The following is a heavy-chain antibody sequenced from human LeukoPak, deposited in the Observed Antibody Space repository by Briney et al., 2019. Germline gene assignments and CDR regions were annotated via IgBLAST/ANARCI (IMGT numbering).Heavy chain of an antibody. Sequence: GGSLRLSCAAPGFPFSNYRMSSVPQAPGKGLEWVAHINQDGSEEHYMDSVKARFIISRDNAKNSLALQMDSRRAEDTAVYYCVRDGGVSGYDLLDYWGQGTLVTVSS. CDR3: VRDGGVSGYDLLDY. J-gene: IGHJ4*02. V-gene: IGHV3-7*01. CDR2: INQDGSEE. D-gene: IGHD5-12*01. CDR1: GFPFSNYR.